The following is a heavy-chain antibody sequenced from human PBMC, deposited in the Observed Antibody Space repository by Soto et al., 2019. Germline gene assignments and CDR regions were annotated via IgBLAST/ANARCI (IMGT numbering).Heavy chain of an antibody. CDR1: GFTFSSYG. CDR3: AKGEDIVLVPAATPGGGMDV. CDR2: ISYDGSNK. V-gene: IGHV3-30*18. J-gene: IGHJ6*02. Sequence: QVQLVESGGGVVQPGRSLRLSCAASGFTFSSYGMHWVRQAPGKGLEWVAVISYDGSNKYYADSVKGRFTISRDNSKNTLYLXMNSLRAEDTAVYYCAKGEDIVLVPAATPGGGMDVWGQGTTVTVSS. D-gene: IGHD2-2*01.